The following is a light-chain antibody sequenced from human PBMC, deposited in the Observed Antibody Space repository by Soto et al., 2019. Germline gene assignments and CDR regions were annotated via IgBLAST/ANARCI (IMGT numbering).Light chain of an antibody. CDR2: GNK. V-gene: IGLV1-40*02. CDR3: QSYDISLHNYV. CDR1: RSNIGAGYD. Sequence: QSVLTQPPSVSGVPGQKITISCTGSRSNIGAGYDVHWYQQFRGTAPKLLIYGNKNRPSGVPDRFSGSKSGTSASLAITRLQAEDEADYYCQSYDISLHNYVFGTGTKVTVL. J-gene: IGLJ1*01.